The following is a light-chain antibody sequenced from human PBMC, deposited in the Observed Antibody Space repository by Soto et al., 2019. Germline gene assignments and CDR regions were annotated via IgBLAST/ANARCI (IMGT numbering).Light chain of an antibody. CDR2: LGS. J-gene: IGKJ1*01. CDR1: QSLLHSNGNIY. Sequence: DIVLTQSPLSLPVTPGEPASISCRSSQSLLHSNGNIYLDWYLQKPGQSPQLLIYLGSIRASGVPGRFNGRGSRTDFTLKITRVEAEDVGVYYCMQAIQAPRTFGLGTKVEIK. CDR3: MQAIQAPRT. V-gene: IGKV2-28*01.